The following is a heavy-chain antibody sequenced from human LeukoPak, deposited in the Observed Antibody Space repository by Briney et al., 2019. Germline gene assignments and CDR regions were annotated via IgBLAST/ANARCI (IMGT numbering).Heavy chain of an antibody. J-gene: IGHJ3*01. Sequence: SETLSLTCTVSGGSINSYYWTWIRQPPGKGLEWIGNIYNSGNTNYNPSLKSRVTISVDTSKNQFSLQVNSVTAADTAVYYCARRGDVWGQGTMVTVSS. V-gene: IGHV4-59*08. CDR3: ARRGDV. CDR1: GGSINSYY. CDR2: IYNSGNT.